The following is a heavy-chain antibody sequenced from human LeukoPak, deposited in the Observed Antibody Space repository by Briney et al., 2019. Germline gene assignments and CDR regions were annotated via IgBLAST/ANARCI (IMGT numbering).Heavy chain of an antibody. D-gene: IGHD6-19*01. CDR3: ARDGGYSSGWYDY. J-gene: IGHJ4*02. Sequence: GASVKVSCKASGYTFTSYDINWVRQATGQGLEWMGWMNPNSGDTNYAQKFQGRVTMTRDTSISTAYMELSRLRSDDTAVYYCARDGGYSSGWYDYWGQGTLVTVSS. CDR1: GYTFTSYD. CDR2: MNPNSGDT. V-gene: IGHV1-2*02.